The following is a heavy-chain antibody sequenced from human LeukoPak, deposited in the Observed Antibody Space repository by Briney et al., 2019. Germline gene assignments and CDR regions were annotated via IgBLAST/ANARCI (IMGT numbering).Heavy chain of an antibody. J-gene: IGHJ4*02. V-gene: IGHV6-1*01. CDR3: ARATGTIIDY. CDR2: TYYRSKWYN. Sequence: SQTLSLTCAISGDSVSSNSAAWNWIRQFPSRGLEWLGRTYYRSKWYNDYAASVKSRITINPDTSKNQFSLQLNSVTPEDTAMYYCARATGTIIDYWGQGTLVTVSS. CDR1: GDSVSSNSAA. D-gene: IGHD1-1*01.